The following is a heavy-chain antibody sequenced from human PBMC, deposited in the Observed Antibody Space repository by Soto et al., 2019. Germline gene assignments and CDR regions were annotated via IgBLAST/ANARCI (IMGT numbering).Heavy chain of an antibody. J-gene: IGHJ5*02. CDR1: GGSISSYY. CDR2: IYYSGST. Sequence: PSETLSLTCTVSGGSISSYYWSWIRQPPGKGLEWIGYIYYSGSTNYNPSLKSRVTISVDTSKNQFSLKLSSVTAADTAVYYCARLLKYYDFGLGYYERSRFQWLDHCGQGTLVTVSS. D-gene: IGHD3-3*01. V-gene: IGHV4-59*01. CDR3: ARLLKYYDFGLGYYERSRFQWLDH.